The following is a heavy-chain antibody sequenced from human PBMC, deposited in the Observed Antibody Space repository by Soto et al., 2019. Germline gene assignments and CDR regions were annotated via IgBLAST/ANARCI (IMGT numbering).Heavy chain of an antibody. Sequence: TSETLSLTCTVSGGSISSGGYYWSWIRQHPGKGLEWIGYIYYSGSTYYNPSLKSRVTISVDTSKNQFSLKLSSVTAADTAVYYCARDLAARPDVLSQNLFHGMDVWGQGTTVTVSS. D-gene: IGHD6-6*01. CDR2: IYYSGST. V-gene: IGHV4-31*03. J-gene: IGHJ6*02. CDR1: GGSISSGGYY. CDR3: ARDLAARPDVLSQNLFHGMDV.